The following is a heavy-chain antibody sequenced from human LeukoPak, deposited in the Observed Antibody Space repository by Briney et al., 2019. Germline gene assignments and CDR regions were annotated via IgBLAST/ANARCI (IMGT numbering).Heavy chain of an antibody. Sequence: KPSETLSLTCKVSGGSISSRSYYWGWIRQPPGKGLEWIGSINYSGSTYYNPSLKSRVTISVDTSKNQFSLKLASVTAADTAVYSCARHFYSSSLYYYYYYMDVWGRGTTVTVSS. CDR3: ARHFYSSSLYYYYYYMDV. V-gene: IGHV4-39*01. CDR2: INYSGST. J-gene: IGHJ6*03. CDR1: GGSISSRSYY. D-gene: IGHD6-6*01.